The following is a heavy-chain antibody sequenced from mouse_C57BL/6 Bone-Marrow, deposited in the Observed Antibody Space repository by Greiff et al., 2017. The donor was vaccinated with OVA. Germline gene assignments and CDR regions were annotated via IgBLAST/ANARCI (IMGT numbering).Heavy chain of an antibody. D-gene: IGHD2-3*01. V-gene: IGHV1-82*01. CDR3: ARHEDGYYASYFDY. CDR2: IYPGDGDT. Sequence: QVQLQQSGPELVKPGASVKISCKASGYAFSSSWMNWVKQRPGKGLEWIGRIYPGDGDTNYNGKFKGKATLTADNSSRTAYMQLSSLTSEDSAVYSCARHEDGYYASYFDYWGQGTTPTVSS. CDR1: GYAFSSSW. J-gene: IGHJ2*01.